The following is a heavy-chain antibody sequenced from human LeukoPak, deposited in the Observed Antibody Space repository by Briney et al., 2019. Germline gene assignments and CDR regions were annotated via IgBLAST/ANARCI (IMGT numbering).Heavy chain of an antibody. V-gene: IGHV1-2*06. CDR3: ARKTTALDY. CDR2: ISPDNGVT. J-gene: IGHJ4*02. CDR1: GYTFTDYH. D-gene: IGHD4-17*01. Sequence: ASVKVSCKTSGYTFTDYHLYWVRQAPGHGPEWMGRISPDNGVTKIAQKFQGRVTMTRDTSINTIYMELGRLTGDDTAVYYCARKTTALDYWGQGTQISV.